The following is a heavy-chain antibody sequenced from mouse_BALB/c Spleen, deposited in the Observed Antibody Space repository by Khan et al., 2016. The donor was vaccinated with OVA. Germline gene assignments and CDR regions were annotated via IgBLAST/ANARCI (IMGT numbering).Heavy chain of an antibody. CDR3: AKFYYGGVSNWYFDV. D-gene: IGHD1-1*02. V-gene: IGHV2-3*01. Sequence: QVQLKESGPGLVAPSQSLSITCTVSGFSLATYGVTWVRQPPGKGLEWLGIIWGDGSTNYHSALISRLSISKDFSTSQVFLKLKSWQADGTATYYCAKFYYGGVSNWYFDVWGAGTTVTVSS. CDR2: IWGDGST. CDR1: GFSLATYG. J-gene: IGHJ1*01.